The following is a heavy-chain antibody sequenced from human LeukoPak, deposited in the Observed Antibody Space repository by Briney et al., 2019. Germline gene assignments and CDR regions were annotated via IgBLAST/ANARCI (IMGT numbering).Heavy chain of an antibody. D-gene: IGHD1-1*01. CDR3: AKDRGQQNVGVDY. CDR2: INWNSGTI. CDR1: GFNFNDYG. J-gene: IGHJ4*02. Sequence: PGRSLRLSCAASGFNFNDYGMHWVRQAPGKGLEWVSGINWNSGTIGCADSVKGRFTISRDRAKSSLYLQMNSLRREDTALYYCAKDRGQQNVGVDYWGQGTLVTVSS. V-gene: IGHV3-9*01.